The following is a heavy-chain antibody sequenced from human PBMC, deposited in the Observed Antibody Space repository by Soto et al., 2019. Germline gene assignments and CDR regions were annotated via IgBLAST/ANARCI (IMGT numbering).Heavy chain of an antibody. V-gene: IGHV5-51*01. Sequence: GESLKISCKGSGYSFTSYWIGWVRQMPGKGLEWMGIIYPGDSDTRYSPSFQGQVTVSADKSISTAYLQWSSLKASDTAMYYCARRLGYCSGGSCAEGWFDPWGQGTLVTVSS. D-gene: IGHD2-15*01. CDR2: IYPGDSDT. CDR1: GYSFTSYW. J-gene: IGHJ5*02. CDR3: ARRLGYCSGGSCAEGWFDP.